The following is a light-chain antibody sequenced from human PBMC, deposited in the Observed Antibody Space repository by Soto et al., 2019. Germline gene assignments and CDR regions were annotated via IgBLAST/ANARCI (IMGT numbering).Light chain of an antibody. CDR1: QSVSTK. Sequence: EIVMTQSPATLSVSPGERATLSCRASQSVSTKLAWYQQKPGQAPRLLIYDASARVIGVPARFSGSGSGTEFTLTISSLQSEDFAVYYCQKYNSAPYTFGQGTKLEIK. CDR2: DAS. CDR3: QKYNSAPYT. J-gene: IGKJ2*01. V-gene: IGKV3-15*01.